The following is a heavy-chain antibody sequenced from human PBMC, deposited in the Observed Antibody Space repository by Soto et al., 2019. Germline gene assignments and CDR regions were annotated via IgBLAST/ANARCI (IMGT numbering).Heavy chain of an antibody. CDR3: ARATVPEGELPTDVYYYYGMDV. CDR1: GGTFSSYA. V-gene: IGHV1-69*01. Sequence: QVQLVQSGAEVKKPGSSVKVSCKASGGTFSSYAISWVRQAPGQGLEWMGGIIPIFGTANYAQKFQGRVTITADESTSTAYMELGSLRSEDTAVYYCARATVPEGELPTDVYYYYGMDVWGQGTTVTVSS. CDR2: IIPIFGTA. D-gene: IGHD1-26*01. J-gene: IGHJ6*02.